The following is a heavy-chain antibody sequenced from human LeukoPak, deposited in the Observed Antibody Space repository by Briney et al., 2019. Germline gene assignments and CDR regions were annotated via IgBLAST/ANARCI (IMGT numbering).Heavy chain of an antibody. Sequence: PGGSLRLSCAASGFTFSSYAMSWVRQAPGKGLEWASAISGSGGSTYYADSVKGRFTISRDNAKNSLYLQMNSLRAEDTAVYYCARANYDILTGYYWTGPAAFDIWGQGTMVTVSS. CDR2: ISGSGGST. J-gene: IGHJ3*02. V-gene: IGHV3-23*01. CDR3: ARANYDILTGYYWTGPAAFDI. CDR1: GFTFSSYA. D-gene: IGHD3-9*01.